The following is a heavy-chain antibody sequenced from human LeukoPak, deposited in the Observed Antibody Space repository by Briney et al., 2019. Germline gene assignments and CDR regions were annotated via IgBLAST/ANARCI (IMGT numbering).Heavy chain of an antibody. V-gene: IGHV3-21*04. D-gene: IGHD1-26*01. CDR2: ISNSRSYI. CDR1: GFTFSSYY. Sequence: PGGSLRLSCAASGFTFSSYYMNWVRQAPGKGLEWVSSISNSRSYIYYGDSVKGRFTISRDNAKNSLYLQMNSLRAEDTAVYYCAKDRLGAARGAPFDYWGQGTLVTVSS. J-gene: IGHJ4*02. CDR3: AKDRLGAARGAPFDY.